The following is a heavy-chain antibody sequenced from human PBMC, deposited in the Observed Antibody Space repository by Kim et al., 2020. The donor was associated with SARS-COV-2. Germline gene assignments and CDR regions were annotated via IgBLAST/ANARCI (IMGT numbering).Heavy chain of an antibody. J-gene: IGHJ3*02. Sequence: SETLSLTCAVYGGSFSGYYWSWIRQPPGKGLEWIGEINHSGSTNYNPSLKSRVTISVDTSKNQFSLKLSSVTAADTAVYYCARRLIAAAGRFFGREGAAGAFDIWGQGTMVTVSS. V-gene: IGHV4-34*01. CDR1: GGSFSGYY. CDR2: INHSGST. CDR3: ARRLIAAAGRFFGREGAAGAFDI. D-gene: IGHD6-13*01.